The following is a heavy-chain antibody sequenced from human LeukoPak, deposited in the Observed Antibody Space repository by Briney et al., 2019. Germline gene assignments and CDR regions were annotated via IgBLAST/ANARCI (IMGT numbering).Heavy chain of an antibody. CDR1: GGPFGVYY. D-gene: IGHD3-10*01. V-gene: IGHV4-34*01. J-gene: IGHJ4*02. Sequence: SETLSLTCAVYGGPFGVYYWSWVRQPPGKRLEWIGEINHSGSTNYNPSLKSRVTISVDTSKNHFSLKLSSVIAADTAVYYCAGPGAGDLDYWGQGTLVTVSS. CDR2: INHSGST. CDR3: AGPGAGDLDY.